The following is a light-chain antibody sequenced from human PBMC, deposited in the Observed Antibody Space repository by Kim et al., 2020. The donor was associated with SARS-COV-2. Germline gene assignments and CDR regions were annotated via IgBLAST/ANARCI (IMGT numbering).Light chain of an antibody. CDR3: QSADSSGTWV. CDR1: GLPKQY. J-gene: IGLJ3*02. CDR2: KDS. V-gene: IGLV3-25*03. Sequence: VSPVQTARITVAGDGLPKQYAYWYQQKPDQAPVLLIYKDSERPSGSPERFSGSSSVTTVTLTISGVQAEDEADYYCQSADSSGTWVFGGGTQLTVL.